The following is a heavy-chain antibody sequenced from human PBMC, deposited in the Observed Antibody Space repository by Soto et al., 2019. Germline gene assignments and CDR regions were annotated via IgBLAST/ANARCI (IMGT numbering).Heavy chain of an antibody. CDR2: IYHSGST. Sequence: QMQLQESGPGLVKPSGTLSLTCGVSGGSISSSKWWTWVRQPPGKGPEWIGEIYHSGSTNYNPSLTSPVTISLDKSNNQFSLTLTSVPAADTAVDYCASQDYSSSTDASFLVNGYFGLWGRGILVTVSS. J-gene: IGHJ2*01. CDR1: GGSISSSKW. D-gene: IGHD6-6*01. V-gene: IGHV4-4*02. CDR3: ASQDYSSSTDASFLVNGYFGL.